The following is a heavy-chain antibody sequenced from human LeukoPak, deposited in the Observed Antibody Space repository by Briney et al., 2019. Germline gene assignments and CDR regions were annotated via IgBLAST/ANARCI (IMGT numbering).Heavy chain of an antibody. V-gene: IGHV1-18*01. J-gene: IGHJ3*02. CDR1: GYTFTSYG. CDR3: ARPYYYGDALGPI. CDR2: ISAYNGNT. D-gene: IGHD4-17*01. Sequence: ASVKVSCKASGYTFTSYGINWVRQAPGQGLEWMGWISAYNGNTDYAQKFQGRVTMTTDTSTSTAYMELRSLRSDDTAVYYCARPYYYGDALGPIWGQGTMVTVSS.